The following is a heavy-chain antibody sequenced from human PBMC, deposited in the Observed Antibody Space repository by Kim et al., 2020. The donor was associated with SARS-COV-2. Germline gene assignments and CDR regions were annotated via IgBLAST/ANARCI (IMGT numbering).Heavy chain of an antibody. CDR1: GYSFTSYW. V-gene: IGHV5-10-1*01. CDR2: FDPSDSYT. Sequence: GESLKISCKGSGYSFTSYWISWVRQMPGKGLEWMGRFDPSDSYTNYSPSFQGHVTISADKSISTAYLQWSSLKASDTAMYYCARPGGSGSSYYYYGMDVWGQGTTVTVSS. D-gene: IGHD3-10*01. J-gene: IGHJ6*02. CDR3: ARPGGSGSSYYYYGMDV.